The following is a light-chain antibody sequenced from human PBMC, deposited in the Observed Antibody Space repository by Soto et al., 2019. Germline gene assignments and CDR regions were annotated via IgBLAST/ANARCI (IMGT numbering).Light chain of an antibody. CDR2: DAS. Sequence: EIVLTQSPATLSLSPWEIATLSCRASQSVSSYLAWYQQKPGQAPRLLIYDASNRATGIPARFSGSGSGTDFTLTISSLEPEDFAVYYCQQYNNWPRTFGQGTRLEI. CDR1: QSVSSY. V-gene: IGKV3-11*01. CDR3: QQYNNWPRT. J-gene: IGKJ5*01.